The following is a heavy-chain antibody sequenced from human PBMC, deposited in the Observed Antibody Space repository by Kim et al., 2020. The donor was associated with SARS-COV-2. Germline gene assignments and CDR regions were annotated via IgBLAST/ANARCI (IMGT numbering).Heavy chain of an antibody. D-gene: IGHD1-26*01. CDR3: ARATASGSWGSWAFDI. Sequence: GGSLRLSCAASGFTFSSDSMNWVRQAPGKGLEWVSSISSSSSYIYYADSVKGRFTISRDNAKNSLYLQMNSLRAEDTAVYYCARATASGSWGSWAFDIWGQGTMVTVSS. CDR2: ISSSSSYI. V-gene: IGHV3-21*01. CDR1: GFTFSSDS. J-gene: IGHJ3*02.